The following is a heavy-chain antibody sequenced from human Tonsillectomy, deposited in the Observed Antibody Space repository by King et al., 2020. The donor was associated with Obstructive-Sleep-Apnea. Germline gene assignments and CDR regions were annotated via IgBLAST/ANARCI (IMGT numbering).Heavy chain of an antibody. Sequence: QLQESGPGLVKPTQTLSLTCTVSGGSISSGGYYWSWIRQHPGKGLEWIGYIYYSGSTYYNPSLKSRVTISVDTSKNQFSLKLSSVTAADTAVYYCARGDYDSSGYYPSKFDYWGQGTLVTVSS. J-gene: IGHJ4*02. CDR1: GGSISSGGYY. V-gene: IGHV4-31*03. CDR3: ARGDYDSSGYYPSKFDY. D-gene: IGHD3-22*01. CDR2: IYYSGST.